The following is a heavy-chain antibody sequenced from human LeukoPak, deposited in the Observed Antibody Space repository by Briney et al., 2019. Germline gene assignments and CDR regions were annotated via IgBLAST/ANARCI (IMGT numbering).Heavy chain of an antibody. Sequence: PGGSLRLSCAASGSIFNTYAMSWVRQAPGKGLEWVSSISGSGDSTSYADSVKGRFTVSRDNSRNTLFLQMNSLRAEDTAVYYCAKDGLAPRAPGRYNWFDPWGQGTLVTVS. CDR3: AKDGLAPRAPGRYNWFDP. CDR2: ISGSGDST. V-gene: IGHV3-23*01. J-gene: IGHJ5*02. CDR1: GSIFNTYA. D-gene: IGHD2-15*01.